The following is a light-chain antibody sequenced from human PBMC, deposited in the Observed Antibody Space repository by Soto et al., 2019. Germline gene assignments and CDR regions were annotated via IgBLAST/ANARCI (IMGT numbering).Light chain of an antibody. CDR1: QSVSSY. V-gene: IGKV3-11*01. CDR2: DAS. J-gene: IGKJ4*01. Sequence: EIVLTQAPATLSLSPGERATLSCRASQSVSSYLAWYQQKPGQAPRLLISDASNRVTGIPARFSGSGSGTAFTLTISRLKPEDLADYYCQQRSNCPLTFGGGTKVEIK. CDR3: QQRSNCPLT.